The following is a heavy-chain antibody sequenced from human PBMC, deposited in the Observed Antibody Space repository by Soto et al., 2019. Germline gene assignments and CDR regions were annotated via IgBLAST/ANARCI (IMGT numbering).Heavy chain of an antibody. CDR2: MYHSGIT. CDR1: GYSIRSGYF. D-gene: IGHD6-6*01. V-gene: IGHV4-38-2*01. CDR3: ARSMYSTSAQLYYPMDV. J-gene: IGHJ6*02. Sequence: SETLSLTCAVSGYSIRSGYFWGWIRQPPGKGLEWIGSMYHSGITYYNLSLKSRVTISVDTSKNQLSLKLSSATAADTAVYYCARSMYSTSAQLYYPMDVWGQGTTVTVSS.